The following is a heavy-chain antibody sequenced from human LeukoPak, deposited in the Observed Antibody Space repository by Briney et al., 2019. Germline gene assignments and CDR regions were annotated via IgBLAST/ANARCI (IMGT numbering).Heavy chain of an antibody. CDR3: ARVTATTGIRYFDY. Sequence: SETLSLTCTVSGSSISNYYWSWIRQPPGKGLEWIGYIYYSGSANHNPSLKSRVTISVDTSKNQFSLKLSSVTAADTAVYYRARVTATTGIRYFDYWGQGTLATVSS. D-gene: IGHD6-13*01. V-gene: IGHV4-59*01. J-gene: IGHJ4*02. CDR1: GSSISNYY. CDR2: IYYSGSA.